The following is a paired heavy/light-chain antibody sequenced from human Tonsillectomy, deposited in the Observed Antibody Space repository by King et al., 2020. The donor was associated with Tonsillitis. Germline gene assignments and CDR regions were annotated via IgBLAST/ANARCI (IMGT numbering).Heavy chain of an antibody. Sequence: QVQLVQSGAEVKKPGASVKVSCKVSGYSLFELSMHWVRQAPGKGLEWMGSFEPEDGEANYAQKFQGRVTMTEDTSTDTAYMELSGLRAEDTAVYYCATEPWRDCGGGTCSYYYSHNMDVWGQGTTVTVSS. CDR1: GYSLFELS. D-gene: IGHD2-15*01. CDR3: ATEPWRDCGGGTCSYYYSHNMDV. V-gene: IGHV1-24*01. J-gene: IGHJ6*02. CDR2: FEPEDGEA.
Light chain of an antibody. V-gene: IGKV1-17*03. Sequence: DIQMTQSPSAMSASVGDRVTITCRASQDIYNYLAWFQQKPGKVPERLIYAASSLQSGVPSRFSGSGSGTEFTLTISSLQPEDFATYYCLQHNSYPLTFGGGTKVEIK. CDR3: LQHNSYPLT. CDR2: AAS. J-gene: IGKJ4*01. CDR1: QDIYNY.